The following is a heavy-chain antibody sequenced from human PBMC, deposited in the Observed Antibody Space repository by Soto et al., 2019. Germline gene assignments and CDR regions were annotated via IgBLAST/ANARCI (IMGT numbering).Heavy chain of an antibody. CDR1: GFTFSSYW. J-gene: IGHJ6*03. CDR2: IKQDGSEK. Sequence: EVQLVESGGGLVQPGGSLRLSCAASGFTFSSYWMSWVRQAPGKGLAWVANIKQDGSEKYYVDSVKGRFTISRDNAKNSLYLQMNSLRAEDTAVYYCARTGPVVPAARGMDVWGKGTTVTVSS. V-gene: IGHV3-7*01. CDR3: ARTGPVVPAARGMDV. D-gene: IGHD2-2*01.